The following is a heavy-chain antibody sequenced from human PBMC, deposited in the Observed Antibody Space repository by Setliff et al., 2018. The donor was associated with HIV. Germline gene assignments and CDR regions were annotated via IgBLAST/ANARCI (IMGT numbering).Heavy chain of an antibody. J-gene: IGHJ4*02. V-gene: IGHV1-69*05. CDR1: GGTFSSYA. CDR2: IIPIFGTA. D-gene: IGHD3-22*01. Sequence: SVKVSCKASGGTFSSYAISWVRQAPGQGLEWMGGIIPIFGTAKYAQKFQGRVTITTDESTSTAYMVLSSLRSEDTAVYYCATPFYYDSSGYPMYYFDYWGQGTLVTVSS. CDR3: ATPFYYDSSGYPMYYFDY.